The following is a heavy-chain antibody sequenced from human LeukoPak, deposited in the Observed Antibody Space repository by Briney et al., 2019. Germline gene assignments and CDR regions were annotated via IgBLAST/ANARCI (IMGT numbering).Heavy chain of an antibody. Sequence: QPGGSLRLSCTASGFTFSTYWINWVCQSPGKGLVWVALINGDGSTTTHADSVKGRFTISRDNAKNTAYLQMNSLRDEDTAVYFCARDYAGSPDYWGQGTLVTVSA. CDR1: GFTFSTYW. D-gene: IGHD3-10*01. CDR2: INGDGSTT. CDR3: ARDYAGSPDY. V-gene: IGHV3-74*01. J-gene: IGHJ4*02.